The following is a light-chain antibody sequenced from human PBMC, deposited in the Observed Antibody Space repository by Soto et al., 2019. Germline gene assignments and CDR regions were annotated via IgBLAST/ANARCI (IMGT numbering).Light chain of an antibody. Sequence: DIQMTQSPTSLSASVGDRVTITCRASQGIRNYVAWYQQIPGKAPKLLIYAASTLQSGVPSRLSGSGSGTDFTLTINGLQPEDVATYSCQKYSSVPVFGPGTKVEI. J-gene: IGKJ3*01. CDR3: QKYSSVPV. CDR2: AAS. CDR1: QGIRNY. V-gene: IGKV1-27*01.